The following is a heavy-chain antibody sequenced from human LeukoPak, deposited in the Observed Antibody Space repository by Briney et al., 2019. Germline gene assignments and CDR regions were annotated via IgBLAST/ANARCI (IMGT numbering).Heavy chain of an antibody. D-gene: IGHD6-13*01. CDR1: GFTFSSYA. Sequence: GGSLRLSCAASGFTFSSYAMSWVRQAPGKGLEWVSAISGSGGSTYYADSVKGRFTISRDNSKNTLYLQMNSLRAEDTAVYYCAKDPLIISDQYSSSWVWGQGTLVTVSS. V-gene: IGHV3-23*01. J-gene: IGHJ4*02. CDR2: ISGSGGST. CDR3: AKDPLIISDQYSSSWV.